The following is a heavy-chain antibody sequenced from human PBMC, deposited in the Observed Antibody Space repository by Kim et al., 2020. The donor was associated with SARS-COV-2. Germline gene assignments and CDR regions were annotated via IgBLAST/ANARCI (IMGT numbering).Heavy chain of an antibody. J-gene: IGHJ5*02. D-gene: IGHD1-26*01. Sequence: ASVKVSCKASGYTFTSNPVKWVRQAPGHGLEWTGWINTNTGNPSYARVFTGRFSFSFDTSVIPAYLQISSLKSEGTAIYYFARGAGPGDPWGQGTLVTFSS. CDR2: INTNTGNP. V-gene: IGHV7-4-1*02. CDR1: GYTFTSNP. CDR3: ARGAGPGDP.